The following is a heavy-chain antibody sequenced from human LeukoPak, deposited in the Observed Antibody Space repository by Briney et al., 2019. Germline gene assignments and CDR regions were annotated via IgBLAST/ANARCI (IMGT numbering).Heavy chain of an antibody. CDR1: GYTFTDYY. D-gene: IGHD3-10*01. CDR2: MNPNSGNT. J-gene: IGHJ3*02. V-gene: IGHV1-8*02. Sequence: ASVKVSCKASGYTFTDYYVHWVRQAPGQGLEWVGWMNPNSGNTGSAQKFQGRVTMTRDTSTSTAYMELSSLRSDDTAVYYCARARTDLWFGDLAYAFEIWGPGTLVTVSS. CDR3: ARARTDLWFGDLAYAFEI.